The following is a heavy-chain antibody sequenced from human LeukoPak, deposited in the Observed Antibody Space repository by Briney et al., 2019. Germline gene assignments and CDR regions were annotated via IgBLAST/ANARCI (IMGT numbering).Heavy chain of an antibody. D-gene: IGHD5-18*01. V-gene: IGHV4-59*01. J-gene: IGHJ4*02. CDR1: GGSISSYY. CDR2: IYYSGST. Sequence: SETLSLTCTVSGGSISSYYWSWIRQPPGKGLEWIGYIYYSGSTNCNPSLKSRVTISVDTSKNQFSLKLSSVTAADTAVYYCARDPGYSYGLPFDYWGQGTLVTVSS. CDR3: ARDPGYSYGLPFDY.